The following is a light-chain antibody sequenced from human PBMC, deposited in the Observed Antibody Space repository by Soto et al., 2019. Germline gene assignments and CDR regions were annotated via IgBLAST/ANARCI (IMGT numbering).Light chain of an antibody. CDR3: QQRSIRPLT. V-gene: IGKV3-11*01. CDR1: QTVRSD. Sequence: ILLALSPATVSLSPGERATLSCRASQTVRSDLGWCQQNPGQAPWLLMYDALNRATGIPARFSGSGSGTDFTLTISSLEPEDFAVYYCQQRSIRPLTFGQGTRLEI. J-gene: IGKJ5*01. CDR2: DAL.